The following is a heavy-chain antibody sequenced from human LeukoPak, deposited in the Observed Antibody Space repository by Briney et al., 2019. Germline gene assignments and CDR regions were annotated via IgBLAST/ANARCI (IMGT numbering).Heavy chain of an antibody. Sequence: SETLSLTCTVSGGSISSYYWAWIRQPPGKGLEWIGSIYYSGITYYNASLKSRVTTSLDTSKNQLSLKVNSVTAADTAVYYCASGYTSTWYLVLAYWGQGTLVTVSS. CDR2: IYYSGIT. D-gene: IGHD6-13*01. J-gene: IGHJ1*01. CDR3: ASGYTSTWYLVLAY. V-gene: IGHV4-39*07. CDR1: GGSISSYY.